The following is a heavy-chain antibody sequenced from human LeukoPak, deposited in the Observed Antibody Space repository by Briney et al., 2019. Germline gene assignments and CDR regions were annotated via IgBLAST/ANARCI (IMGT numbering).Heavy chain of an antibody. CDR1: GFTVSSNY. V-gene: IGHV3-23*01. CDR2: IGGDGITT. CDR3: AKAQHTSGWYWFDP. D-gene: IGHD6-19*01. J-gene: IGHJ5*02. Sequence: GGSLRLSCAASGFTVSSNYMSWVRQAPGKGLEWVSAIGGDGITTYYADSVRGRFTISRDNSKNTLFLQMNILIAEDTAIYYCAKAQHTSGWYWFDPWGQGTLVTVSS.